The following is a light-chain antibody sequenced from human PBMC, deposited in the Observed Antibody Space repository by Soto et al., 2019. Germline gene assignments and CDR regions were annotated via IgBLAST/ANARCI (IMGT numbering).Light chain of an antibody. V-gene: IGKV3-15*01. J-gene: IGKJ4*01. Sequence: EIVMTQSPATLSVSPGETATLSCRASQSVGSAVAWYQHKPGQAPRLLIVGASIRATGVPGRLSGGGSGTEFTLTIISLQSEDFAVYYCQQYKNWPPLTFGGGTTVEIK. CDR2: GAS. CDR1: QSVGSA. CDR3: QQYKNWPPLT.